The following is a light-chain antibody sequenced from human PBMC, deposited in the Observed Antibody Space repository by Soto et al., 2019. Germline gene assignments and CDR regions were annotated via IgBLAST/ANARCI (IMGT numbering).Light chain of an antibody. CDR2: WAS. Sequence: DIVMTQSPDSLAVSLGERATINCKPSQSVLYSSNNKNYLAWYQQKPGQPPKLLIYWASTRASGVPDRFSGSGSGTDFTLTISSLQAEDVAVYYCQQYYNTPITFGQGTRPEIK. J-gene: IGKJ5*01. CDR3: QQYYNTPIT. V-gene: IGKV4-1*01. CDR1: QSVLYSSNNKNY.